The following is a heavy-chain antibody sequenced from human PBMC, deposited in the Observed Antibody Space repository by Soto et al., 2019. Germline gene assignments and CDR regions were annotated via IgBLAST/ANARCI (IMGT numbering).Heavy chain of an antibody. V-gene: IGHV4-34*01. D-gene: IGHD3-3*01. CDR1: GGSFSGYY. CDR2: INHSGST. Sequence: SETLSLTCAVYGGSFSGYYWSWIRQPPGKGLEWIGEINHSGSTNYNPSLKSRVTISVDTSKNQFSLKLSSVTAADTAVYYCARAQKLRFLEWLSHNYYYYGMDVWGQGTTVTVSS. J-gene: IGHJ6*02. CDR3: ARAQKLRFLEWLSHNYYYYGMDV.